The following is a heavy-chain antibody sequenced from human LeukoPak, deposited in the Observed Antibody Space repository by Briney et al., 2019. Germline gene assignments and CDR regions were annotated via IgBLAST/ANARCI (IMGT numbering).Heavy chain of an antibody. Sequence: SETLSLTCPVSGGSVSSGSYYWSWIRQPPGKGLEWIGYIYYSGSTNYNPSLKSRVTISVDTSKNQFSLKLTSVTAADTAVYYCSRDAGTVVDYWSQGTLVTVSS. V-gene: IGHV4-61*01. CDR3: SRDAGTVVDY. J-gene: IGHJ4*02. CDR2: IYYSGST. CDR1: GGSVSSGSYY.